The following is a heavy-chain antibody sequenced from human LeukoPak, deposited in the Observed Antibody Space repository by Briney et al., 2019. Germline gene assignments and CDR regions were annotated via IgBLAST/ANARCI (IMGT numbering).Heavy chain of an antibody. V-gene: IGHV3-30-3*01. Sequence: PGRSLRLSCAASGFTFSSYAMHWVRQAPGKGLGWVAVISYDGSNKYYADSVKGRFTISRDNSKNTLYLQMNSLRAEDTAVYYCARNDVLRFLEWLRRQNYYYYGMDVWGQGTTVTVSS. CDR2: ISYDGSNK. J-gene: IGHJ6*02. CDR1: GFTFSSYA. CDR3: ARNDVLRFLEWLRRQNYYYYGMDV. D-gene: IGHD3-3*01.